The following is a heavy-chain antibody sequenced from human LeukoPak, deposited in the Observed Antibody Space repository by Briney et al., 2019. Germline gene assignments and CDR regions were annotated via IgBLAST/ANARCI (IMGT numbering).Heavy chain of an antibody. CDR3: VSFYETY. D-gene: IGHD2/OR15-2a*01. J-gene: IGHJ4*02. Sequence: GGSLRLSCAASGNYLMHWVRQVPGKGLVWVSRVNSDGSWTSYADSVKGRFTISKDNAKNTVYLQMNSLRAEDTAVYYCVSFYETYWGRGTLVTVSS. CDR2: VNSDGSWT. V-gene: IGHV3-74*01. CDR1: GNYL.